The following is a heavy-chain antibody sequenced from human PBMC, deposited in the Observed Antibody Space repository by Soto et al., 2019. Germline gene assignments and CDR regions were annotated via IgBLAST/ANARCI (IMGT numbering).Heavy chain of an antibody. Sequence: DVQLLESGGRLVQPGGSLRLSCAASGFTFNAYSLSWVRQAPGKGLEWVSAISTTGGSTYYADSVKGRFTISRDNSQNTLSLQMNSLRAEDTAVYYCARPDGAPYNFRYWGQGTLVTVSS. CDR2: ISTTGGST. V-gene: IGHV3-23*01. D-gene: IGHD1-1*01. CDR1: GFTFNAYS. CDR3: ARPDGAPYNFRY. J-gene: IGHJ4*02.